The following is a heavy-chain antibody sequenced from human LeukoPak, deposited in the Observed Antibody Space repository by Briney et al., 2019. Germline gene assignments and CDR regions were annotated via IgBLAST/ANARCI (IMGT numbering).Heavy chain of an antibody. CDR1: GFTFSSYG. D-gene: IGHD6-19*01. J-gene: IGHJ4*02. CDR3: AKPIAVAGTNGGDY. CDR2: ISGSGGST. V-gene: IGHV3-23*01. Sequence: PGGSLRLSCAASGFTFSSYGMSWVRQAPGKGLEWVSAISGSGGSTYYADSVKGRFTISRDNSKNTLYLQMNSLRAEDTAVYYCAKPIAVAGTNGGDYWGQGTLVTVSS.